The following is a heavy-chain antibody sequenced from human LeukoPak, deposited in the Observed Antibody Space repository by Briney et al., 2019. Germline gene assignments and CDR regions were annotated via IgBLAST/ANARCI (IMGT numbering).Heavy chain of an antibody. Sequence: SVKVSCKASGGTFSSYAISWVRQAPGQGLEWMGGIIPIFGTANYAQKFQGRVTITADESTSTAYMELSSLRSEDTAVYYWARDGLELPRGAFDIWGQGTMVTVSS. D-gene: IGHD1-7*01. CDR3: ARDGLELPRGAFDI. CDR2: IIPIFGTA. V-gene: IGHV1-69*13. CDR1: GGTFSSYA. J-gene: IGHJ3*02.